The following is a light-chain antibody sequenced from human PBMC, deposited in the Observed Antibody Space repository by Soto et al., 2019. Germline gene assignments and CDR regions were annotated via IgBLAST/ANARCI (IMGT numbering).Light chain of an antibody. CDR3: DQYNSWS. Sequence: DIQMTQSPSTLSASVGDRVTITCRASQSISSWLAWYQQKPGKAPKLLIYDASSLESGGPSRVSGSGSGTGFTLTISSLQPDDFATYDCDQYNSWSFGGVTKVEVK. J-gene: IGKJ4*01. V-gene: IGKV1-5*01. CDR2: DAS. CDR1: QSISSW.